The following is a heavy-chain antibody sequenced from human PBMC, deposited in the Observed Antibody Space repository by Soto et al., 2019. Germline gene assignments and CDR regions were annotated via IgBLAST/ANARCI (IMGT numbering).Heavy chain of an antibody. CDR3: TRDRECCGNGSPHTFAY. Sequence: ASVKVSCKASGYTFSSYGITWVRQAPGQGLEWMGWISVYNGNTNYAQKIQGRVTMTTDTSTSTAYMELGSLRSDDTAVYYCTRDRECCGNGSPHTFAYWGQGTLVTVSS. J-gene: IGHJ4*02. CDR2: ISVYNGNT. V-gene: IGHV1-18*01. D-gene: IGHD2-21*01. CDR1: GYTFSSYG.